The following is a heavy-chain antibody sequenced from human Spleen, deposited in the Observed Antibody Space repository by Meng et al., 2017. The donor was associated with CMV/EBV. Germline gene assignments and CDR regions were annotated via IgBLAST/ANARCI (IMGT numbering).Heavy chain of an antibody. CDR2: ISWNSGSI. V-gene: IGHV3-9*01. CDR1: GFTFDDYA. CDR3: ATGYLKNQTSYYDFWSGYYAPYYYGMDV. J-gene: IGHJ6*02. Sequence: GGSLRLSCAASGFTFDDYAMHWVRQAPGKGLEWVSGISWNSGSIGYADSVKGRFTTSRDNAKNSLYLQMNSLRAEDTALYYCATGYLKNQTSYYDFWSGYYAPYYYGMDVWGQGTTVTVSS. D-gene: IGHD3-3*01.